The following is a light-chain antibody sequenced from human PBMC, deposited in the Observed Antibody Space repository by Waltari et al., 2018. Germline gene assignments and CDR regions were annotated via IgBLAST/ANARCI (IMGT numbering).Light chain of an antibody. J-gene: IGKJ1*01. CDR2: GAS. CDR1: QSVSSN. V-gene: IGKV3-15*01. Sequence: EIVMTQSPATLSVSPGERDTLSCRASQSVSSNLAWYQQKPGQAPRLLIYGASTRATGIPARVSGSGAGTEFTLTISSLQSEDFAVYYCQQYNNWPPLTFGQGTKVEIK. CDR3: QQYNNWPPLT.